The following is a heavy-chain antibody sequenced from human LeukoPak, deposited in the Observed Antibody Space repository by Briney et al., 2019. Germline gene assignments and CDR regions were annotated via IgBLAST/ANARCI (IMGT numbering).Heavy chain of an antibody. CDR1: GRSISIYY. CDR3: AREHMVRGVIDR. J-gene: IGHJ4*02. D-gene: IGHD3-10*01. CDR2: IYSRGST. Sequence: PSDPLSLPCTVSGRSISIYYWRWLRQPAGKPLEWLGRIYSRGSTNYNPSLESRVTVSVDTSKNQFSLKLSSVTAADTAVYYCAREHMVRGVIDRWGQGALVTVSS. V-gene: IGHV4-4*07.